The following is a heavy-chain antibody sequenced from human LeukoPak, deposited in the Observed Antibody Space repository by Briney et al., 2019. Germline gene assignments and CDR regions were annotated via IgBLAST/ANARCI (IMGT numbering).Heavy chain of an antibody. CDR3: AKGSGKVRGVLNNYFDY. CDR2: ISNSGGST. Sequence: PGGSLRLSCAASGFPFSTYAMSWVRQAPGKGLEWVSTISNSGGSTYYADSVRGRFTISRDSSKNTLYLQMNSLRDEDTAVYYCAKGSGKVRGVLNNYFDYWGQGTLVTVSS. D-gene: IGHD3-10*01. J-gene: IGHJ4*02. V-gene: IGHV3-23*01. CDR1: GFPFSTYA.